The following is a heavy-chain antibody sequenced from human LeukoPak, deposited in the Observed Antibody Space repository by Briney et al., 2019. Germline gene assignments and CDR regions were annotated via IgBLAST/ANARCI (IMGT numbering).Heavy chain of an antibody. J-gene: IGHJ6*02. CDR1: GYTFTSYG. CDR3: ARVGGRIVGATTGVYYYYGMDV. D-gene: IGHD1-26*01. V-gene: IGHV1-18*01. Sequence: ASVKVSCKASGYTFTSYGISWVRQAPGQGLEWMGWISAYIGNTNYAQKLQGRVTMTTDTSTSTAYMELRSLRSDDTAVYYCARVGGRIVGATTGVYYYYGMDVWGQGTTVTVSS. CDR2: ISAYIGNT.